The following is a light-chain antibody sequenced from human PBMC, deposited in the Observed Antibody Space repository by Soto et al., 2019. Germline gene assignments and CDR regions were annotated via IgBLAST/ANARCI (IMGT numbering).Light chain of an antibody. CDR3: SSYTSSSTYV. Sequence: QCVLTQPASVSGSPGPSIAISCTGTSSDVGGYNYVSWYQQHPGKAPKLMVYDVSNRPSGVSNRFSGSKSGNTASLTISGLQAEDEADYYCSSYTSSSTYVFGTGTKVTVL. J-gene: IGLJ1*01. CDR2: DVS. CDR1: SSDVGGYNY. V-gene: IGLV2-14*01.